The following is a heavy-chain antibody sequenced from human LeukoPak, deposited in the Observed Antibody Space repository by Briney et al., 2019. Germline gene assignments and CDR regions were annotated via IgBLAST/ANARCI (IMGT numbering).Heavy chain of an antibody. Sequence: GESLKISCKGSGYSFTSYWIGWVRQMPGKGLEWLGIIYPSDSDTRYSPSFQGQVTISADKSISTAYLQWSSLKASDTAIYYCARGGNGKYNWFGPWGQGTLVTVSS. CDR2: IYPSDSDT. CDR1: GYSFTSYW. V-gene: IGHV5-51*01. CDR3: ARGGNGKYNWFGP. D-gene: IGHD4-23*01. J-gene: IGHJ5*02.